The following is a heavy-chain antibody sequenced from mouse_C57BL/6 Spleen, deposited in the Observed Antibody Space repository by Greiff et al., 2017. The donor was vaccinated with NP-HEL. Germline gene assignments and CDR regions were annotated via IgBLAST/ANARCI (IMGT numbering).Heavy chain of an antibody. Sequence: VQLQQPGAELVRPGSSVKLSCKASGYTFTSYWMHWVKQRPIQGLEWIGNIDPSDSETHYNQKFKDKATLTVDKSSSTAYMQLSSLTSEDSAVYYCASGVYGNYVGFAYWGQGTLVTVSA. CDR3: ASGVYGNYVGFAY. V-gene: IGHV1-52*01. CDR2: IDPSDSET. J-gene: IGHJ3*01. CDR1: GYTFTSYW. D-gene: IGHD2-1*01.